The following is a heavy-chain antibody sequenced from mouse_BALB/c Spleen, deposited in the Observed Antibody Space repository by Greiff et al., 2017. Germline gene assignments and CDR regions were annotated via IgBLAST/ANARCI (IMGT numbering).Heavy chain of an antibody. CDR2: ISSGGSYT. J-gene: IGHJ3*01. V-gene: IGHV5-9-4*01. CDR3: ARVRDYDGGAWFAY. Sequence: DVKLVESGGGLVKPGGSLKLSCAAPGFTFSSYAMSWVRQSPEKRLEWVAEISSGGSYTYYPDTVTGRFTISRDNAKNTLYLEMSSLRSEDTAMYYCARVRDYDGGAWFAYWGQGTLVTVSA. D-gene: IGHD2-4*01. CDR1: GFTFSSYA.